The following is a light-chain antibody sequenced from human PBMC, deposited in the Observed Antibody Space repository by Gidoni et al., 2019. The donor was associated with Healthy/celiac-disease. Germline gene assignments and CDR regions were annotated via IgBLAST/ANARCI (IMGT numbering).Light chain of an antibody. Sequence: TVSCSVSQSVSSYLAWYQQKPGQAPSLLSYDSSNRATGIPASFSGSGSVTYFTLTIRILDPEYFAVYYCKHRSNWALTFXGXTKVEIK. CDR1: QSVSSY. CDR2: DSS. J-gene: IGKJ4*01. CDR3: KHRSNWALT. V-gene: IGKV3-11*01.